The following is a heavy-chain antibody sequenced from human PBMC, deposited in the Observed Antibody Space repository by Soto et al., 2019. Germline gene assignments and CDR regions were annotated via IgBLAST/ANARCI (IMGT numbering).Heavy chain of an antibody. CDR3: ARHSSVCDCPLAS. CDR1: GFTLNSYW. V-gene: IGHV3-7*01. Sequence: EVQLVESGGGLVQPGGSLRLSCAASGFTLNSYWMSWVRHAPGYGLEGVANIKLDGSEKFYVDSVKGRFTISRDNAENSLYLQMYCCRAEDTSVYYCARHSSVCDCPLASWGQGILDTVSS. CDR2: IKLDGSEK. D-gene: IGHD2-21*02. J-gene: IGHJ5*01.